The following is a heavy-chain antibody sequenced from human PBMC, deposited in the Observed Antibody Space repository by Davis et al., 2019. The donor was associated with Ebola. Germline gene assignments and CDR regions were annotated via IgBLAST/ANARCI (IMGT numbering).Heavy chain of an antibody. CDR1: GGSVSSGSYS. Sequence: PSETLSLTCTVSGGSVSSGSYSWSWIRQPAGKGLEWIGRIYASGSTNYNPSLTSRVTMSVDTSKNQLSLNLNFVSVADTAVYYCARGGYGGGNWFDPWGQGTLVTVSS. CDR3: ARGGYGGGNWFDP. V-gene: IGHV4-61*02. J-gene: IGHJ5*02. CDR2: IYASGST. D-gene: IGHD4-23*01.